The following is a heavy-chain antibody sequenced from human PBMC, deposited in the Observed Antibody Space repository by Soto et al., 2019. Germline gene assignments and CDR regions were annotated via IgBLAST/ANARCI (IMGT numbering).Heavy chain of an antibody. D-gene: IGHD1-26*01. CDR2: ISGSGGST. Sequence: GGSLRLSCAASGFTFSNYAMSWVRQAPGKGLEWVSAISGSGGSTYYADSVNGRFTISRDNSKNTLYLQMNNLRAEDTAVYYCAIRGATTDYWGQGTPVTVSS. CDR3: AIRGATTDY. J-gene: IGHJ4*02. CDR1: GFTFSNYA. V-gene: IGHV3-23*01.